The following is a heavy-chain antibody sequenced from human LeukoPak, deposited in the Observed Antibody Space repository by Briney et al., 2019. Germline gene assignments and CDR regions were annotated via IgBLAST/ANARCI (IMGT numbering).Heavy chain of an antibody. V-gene: IGHV1-2*02. CDR2: INPNSGGT. CDR3: ARLTEEAPRVTAPYFDY. CDR1: GYTFTSYG. D-gene: IGHD2-21*02. Sequence: ASVKVSCKASGYTFTSYGISWVRQAPGQGLEWMGWINPNSGGTNYAQKFQGRVTMTRDTSISTTYMGLSRLTSDDTAFYYCARLTEEAPRVTAPYFDYWGQGTLVTVSS. J-gene: IGHJ4*02.